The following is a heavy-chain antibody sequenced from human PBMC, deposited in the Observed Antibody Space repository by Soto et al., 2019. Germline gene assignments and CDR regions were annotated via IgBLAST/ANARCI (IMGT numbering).Heavy chain of an antibody. V-gene: IGHV4-4*07. Sequence: SETLSLTCNVSGGSIRSYYWSWVRQPAGKPLEWIGRIYTSGSTNYNPSLKGRVSMSVDTSKNQFSLEVTSVTAADTAVYYCAREGASGFGMDVWGQGTTVTVSS. CDR1: GGSIRSYY. J-gene: IGHJ6*02. D-gene: IGHD1-26*01. CDR2: IYTSGST. CDR3: AREGASGFGMDV.